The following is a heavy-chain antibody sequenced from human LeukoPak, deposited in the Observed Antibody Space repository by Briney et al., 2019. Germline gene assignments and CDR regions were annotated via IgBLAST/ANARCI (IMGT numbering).Heavy chain of an antibody. CDR1: GFTFSSYS. CDR3: AKAKRARYYYYMDV. J-gene: IGHJ6*03. V-gene: IGHV3-21*01. CDR2: ISRSSSYI. Sequence: GGSLRLSCAASGFTFSSYSMNWVRQAPGKGLEWVSSISRSSSYIYYADSVKGRFTISGDNSKNTLYLQMNSLRAEDTAVYYCAKAKRARYYYYMDVWGKGTTVTVSS.